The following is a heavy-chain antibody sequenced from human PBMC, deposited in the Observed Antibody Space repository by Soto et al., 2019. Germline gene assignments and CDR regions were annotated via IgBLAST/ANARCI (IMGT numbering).Heavy chain of an antibody. Sequence: EVQLLESGGGLVQPGGSLRLSCAASGFTFSNYAVTWVRQAPGKGLEWVSTISGSGGRTYYADSVKGRFTISRDNSKHTLYLQMNSLRAEDTAVYYCAKDQGSSWYEIDYWGQGTLVTVSS. CDR3: AKDQGSSWYEIDY. CDR1: GFTFSNYA. V-gene: IGHV3-23*01. D-gene: IGHD6-13*01. CDR2: ISGSGGRT. J-gene: IGHJ4*02.